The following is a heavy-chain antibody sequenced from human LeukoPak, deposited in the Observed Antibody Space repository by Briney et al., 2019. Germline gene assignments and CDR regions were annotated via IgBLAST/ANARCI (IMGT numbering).Heavy chain of an antibody. D-gene: IGHD6-19*01. CDR2: IKQDGSEK. CDR1: GFTFSSYW. Sequence: GGSLRLSCAASGFTFSSYWMSWVRQAPGKGLEWVANIKQDGSEKYYVDSVKGRFTISRDNAKNSLYLQMNSLRAEDTAVYYCAKFTVAGPIYYFDYWGQGTLVTVSS. CDR3: AKFTVAGPIYYFDY. J-gene: IGHJ4*02. V-gene: IGHV3-7*03.